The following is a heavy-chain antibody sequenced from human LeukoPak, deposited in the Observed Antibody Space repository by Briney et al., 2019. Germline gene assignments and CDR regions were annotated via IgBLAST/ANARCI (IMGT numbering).Heavy chain of an antibody. CDR3: ASITYSSSSPADSFDY. CDR1: GFTFSSYE. D-gene: IGHD6-6*01. J-gene: IGHJ4*02. V-gene: IGHV3-48*03. Sequence: GGSLRLSCAASGFTFSSYEMNWVRQTPGKGLEWISYISSSGTNIYYADSVKGRFTISRDNAKNSLYLQLNSLRAEDTAVYYCASITYSSSSPADSFDYWGQGTLVTVSS. CDR2: ISSSGTNI.